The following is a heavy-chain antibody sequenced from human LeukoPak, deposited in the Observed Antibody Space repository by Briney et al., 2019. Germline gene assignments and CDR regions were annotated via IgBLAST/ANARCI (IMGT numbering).Heavy chain of an antibody. CDR1: GFTFSRFD. Sequence: GGSLRLSCAASGFTFSRFDIHWIRQATGKGLEWVSAIGTAGDTYYPGSVKGRFTISRENAKNSLYLQMNSLRAGDTAVYYCARAPYSGTYFFDYWGQGTLVTVSS. J-gene: IGHJ4*02. CDR3: ARAPYSGTYFFDY. CDR2: IGTAGDT. D-gene: IGHD1-26*01. V-gene: IGHV3-13*01.